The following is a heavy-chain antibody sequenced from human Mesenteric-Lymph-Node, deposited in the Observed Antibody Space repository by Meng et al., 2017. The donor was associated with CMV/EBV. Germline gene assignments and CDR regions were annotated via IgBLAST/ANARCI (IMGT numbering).Heavy chain of an antibody. D-gene: IGHD1-7*01. V-gene: IGHV3-30*02. J-gene: IGHJ4*02. CDR2: IRYDGSNK. CDR1: GFTFSSYG. Sequence: GESLKISCAASGFTFSSYGMHWVRQAPGKGLEWVAFIRYDGSNKYYADSVKGRFTISRDNSKNTLYLQMSSLRAEDTAVYYCARGHRITGTIFDYWGQGTLVTVSS. CDR3: ARGHRITGTIFDY.